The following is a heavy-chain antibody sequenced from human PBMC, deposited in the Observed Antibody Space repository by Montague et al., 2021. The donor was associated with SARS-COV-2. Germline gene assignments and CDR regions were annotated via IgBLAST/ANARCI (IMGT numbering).Heavy chain of an antibody. CDR3: AREPPNYGFDS. CDR2: ISNNGDT. V-gene: IGHV4-59*01. Sequence: SETLSLTCTVSGESFSDYYWAWIRQSPGRGLEWIAHISNNGDTRYSPSLKSRVTISIDTSKNQFSLMLASVNVADTAVYFCAREPPNYGFDSWGQGTLVTVPS. J-gene: IGHJ4*02. CDR1: GESFSDYY. D-gene: IGHD3-16*01.